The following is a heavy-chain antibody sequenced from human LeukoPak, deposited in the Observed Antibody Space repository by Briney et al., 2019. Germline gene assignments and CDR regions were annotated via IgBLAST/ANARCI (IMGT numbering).Heavy chain of an antibody. CDR2: IYPGDSDT. Sequence: NPGESLKISCKGFGYSFSTDWIGWVRQVPGKGLELMGIIYPGDSDTRYSPSFQGPVTISADRSPNTAYLQWSSLKASDTAMYYCARRPGTWFDPWGQGTLVTVSS. CDR1: GYSFSTDW. V-gene: IGHV5-51*01. J-gene: IGHJ5*02. CDR3: ARRPGTWFDP.